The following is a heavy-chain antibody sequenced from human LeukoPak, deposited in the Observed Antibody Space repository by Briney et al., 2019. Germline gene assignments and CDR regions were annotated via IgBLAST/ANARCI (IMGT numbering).Heavy chain of an antibody. V-gene: IGHV4-39*01. CDR1: GGSIIRSSYY. J-gene: IGHJ4*02. D-gene: IGHD3-3*01. CDR3: ARHILPFLEWLPNFDY. CDR2: ISYRGST. Sequence: SETLSLTCTFSGGSIIRSSYYWGWIRQPPGKGLEWIASISYRGSTYYNPSLKSRVTISVDTSKNQFSLVLSSLTAADTAVYYCARHILPFLEWLPNFDYWGQGSLVTVSS.